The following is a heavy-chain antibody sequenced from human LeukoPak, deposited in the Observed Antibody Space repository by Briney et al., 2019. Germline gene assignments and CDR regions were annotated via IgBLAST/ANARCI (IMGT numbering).Heavy chain of an antibody. Sequence: GGSLRLSCAASVFTFSIYGMHCVRQAPGKGGGWGAFIRYDGSNKYYEDSVKGRFTISRDNSKNTLYLQMNSLRAEDTAVYYCANDLAGTGFDYWGQGTLVTVSS. CDR1: VFTFSIYG. D-gene: IGHD6-13*01. V-gene: IGHV3-30*02. CDR2: IRYDGSNK. J-gene: IGHJ4*02. CDR3: ANDLAGTGFDY.